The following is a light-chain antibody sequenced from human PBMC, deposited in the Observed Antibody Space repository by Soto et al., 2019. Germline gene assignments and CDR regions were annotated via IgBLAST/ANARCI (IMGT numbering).Light chain of an antibody. CDR3: QQFNSYPRT. CDR2: AAS. J-gene: IGKJ1*01. CDR1: QGIASY. V-gene: IGKV1-9*01. Sequence: DIQLTQSPSFLSASVGDRVTITCRASQGIASYLFWYQQKPGKAPNLRIYAASTLQSGVPSRFSGSGSGTEFNLTISSLQPEDFATYYCQQFNSYPRTFGQGTKVEIK.